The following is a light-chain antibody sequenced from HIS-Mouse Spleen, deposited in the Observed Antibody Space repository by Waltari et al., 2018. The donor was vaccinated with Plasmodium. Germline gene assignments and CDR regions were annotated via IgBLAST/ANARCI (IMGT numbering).Light chain of an antibody. J-gene: IGLJ3*02. V-gene: IGLV5-37*01. CDR1: SDINVGSYN. Sequence: QPVLTQPPSSSASPGASARLTCTLPSDINVGSYNIYGYQKKQGSPPRYLMYYNADSDKGQGSGVPSRFSGSKDASANTGILLISGLQSEDEADYYCMIWPSNASGVFGGGTKLTVL. CDR2: YNADSDK. CDR3: MIWPSNASGV.